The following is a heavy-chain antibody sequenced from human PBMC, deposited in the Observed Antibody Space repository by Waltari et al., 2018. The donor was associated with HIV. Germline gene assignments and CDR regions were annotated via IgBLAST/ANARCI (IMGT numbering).Heavy chain of an antibody. D-gene: IGHD3-22*01. V-gene: IGHV3-30*06. CDR1: GLALSHHR. Sequence: VQLVQSGGGVVRPGGSLRLPCAASGLALSHHRSLWVRQAPGKGREWVARISYDGNYKFYADSVKGRFTISRDNSKNMVYLQMDSLRFDDTAAYYCARAEGWAGVASYESHWGQGITVAVSS. CDR2: ISYDGNYK. CDR3: ARAEGWAGVASYESH. J-gene: IGHJ4*02.